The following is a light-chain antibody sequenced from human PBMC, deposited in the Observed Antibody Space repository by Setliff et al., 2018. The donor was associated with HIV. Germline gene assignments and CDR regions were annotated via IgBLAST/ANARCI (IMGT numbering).Light chain of an antibody. J-gene: IGLJ1*01. Sequence: QSALAQPASVSGSPGQSITISCTGSISNIGGYNFVSWYRQYPGEVPKLMIFEVNNRPSGVSNRFSGSKSGNTASLTISGLRPEDEADYYCSSYTNYNLAIFGPGTKVTVL. V-gene: IGLV2-14*01. CDR3: SSYTNYNLAI. CDR2: EVN. CDR1: ISNIGGYNF.